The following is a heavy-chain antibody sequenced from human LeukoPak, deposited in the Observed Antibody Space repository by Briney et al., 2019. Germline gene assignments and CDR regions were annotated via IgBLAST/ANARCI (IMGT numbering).Heavy chain of an antibody. Sequence: ASVKVSCKASGYTFTGYYMHWVRQAPGQGLEWMGWINPNSGGTNDAQKFQGRVTMTRDTSISTAYMELSRLRSDDTAVYYCATPYYDSSGYYDYWGQGTLVTVSS. CDR2: INPNSGGT. J-gene: IGHJ4*02. CDR3: ATPYYDSSGYYDY. D-gene: IGHD3-22*01. CDR1: GYTFTGYY. V-gene: IGHV1-2*02.